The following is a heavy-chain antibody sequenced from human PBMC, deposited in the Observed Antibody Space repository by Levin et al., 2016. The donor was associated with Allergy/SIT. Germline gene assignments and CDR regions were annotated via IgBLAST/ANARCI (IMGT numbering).Heavy chain of an antibody. V-gene: IGHV4-30-2*01. J-gene: IGHJ4*02. CDR2: IYHSGST. Sequence: WIRQPPGKGLEWIGYIYHSGSTYYNPSLKSRVTISVDRSKNQFSLKLSSVTAADTAVYYCARLSMQQLIIDYWGQGTLVTVSS. CDR3: ARLSMQQLIIDY. D-gene: IGHD6-13*01.